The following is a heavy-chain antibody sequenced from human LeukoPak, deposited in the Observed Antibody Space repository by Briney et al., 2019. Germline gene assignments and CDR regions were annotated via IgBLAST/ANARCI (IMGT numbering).Heavy chain of an antibody. J-gene: IGHJ6*02. V-gene: IGHV1-3*01. CDR2: INAGNGNT. D-gene: IGHD1-26*01. CDR3: ARLIEEWELLRRYYYYYYGMDV. CDR1: GYTFTSYA. Sequence: ASVKVSCKASGYTFTSYAMHWVRQAPGQRLEWMGWINAGNGNTKYSQKFQGRVTITADESTSTAYMELSSLRSEDTAVYYCARLIEEWELLRRYYYYYYGMDVWGQGTTVTASS.